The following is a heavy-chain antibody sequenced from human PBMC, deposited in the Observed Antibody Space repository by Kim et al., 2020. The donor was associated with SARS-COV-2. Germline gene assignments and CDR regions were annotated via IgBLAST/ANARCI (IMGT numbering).Heavy chain of an antibody. CDR1: GLTFSIYV. V-gene: IGHV3-23*01. CDR3: AKGRLKNLDV. Sequence: GGSLRLSCAASGLTFSIYVMNWVRQAPGKGLEWVSGISDSGGSTYYAYSVRCRFTISRDNSKNILHLQMNSLRAVDTAVYFCAKGRLKNLDVWGRGTTVTVSS. CDR2: ISDSGGST. J-gene: IGHJ6*04.